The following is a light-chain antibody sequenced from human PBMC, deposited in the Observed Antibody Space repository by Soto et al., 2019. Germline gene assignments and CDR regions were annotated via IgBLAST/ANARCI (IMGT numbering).Light chain of an antibody. CDR2: DAS. CDR1: HSGSTS. V-gene: IGKV3-11*01. CDR3: QQSSTWPPFT. Sequence: IVLMQAPGTFSLSPGAIAKLSGSASHSGSTSLAWYQQKPGQAPRLLIYDASNRATGIPARFSGSGSGTDFTLTIGSLEPEDFAVYYCQQSSTWPPFTCGPGHTVDIK. J-gene: IGKJ3*01.